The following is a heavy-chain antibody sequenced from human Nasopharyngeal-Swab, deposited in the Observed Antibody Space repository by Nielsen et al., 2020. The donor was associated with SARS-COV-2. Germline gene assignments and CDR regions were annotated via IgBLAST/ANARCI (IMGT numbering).Heavy chain of an antibody. CDR2: IWYDGSNK. CDR3: ARDEYYYDSSGYYDGMDV. J-gene: IGHJ6*02. D-gene: IGHD3-22*01. CDR1: GFTFSSYG. Sequence: GESLKISCAASGFTFSSYGMHWVRQAPGKGLEWVAVIWYDGSNKYYADSVKGRFTISRDNSKNTLYLQMNSLRAEDTAVYYCARDEYYYDSSGYYDGMDVWGQGTTVTVSS. V-gene: IGHV3-33*01.